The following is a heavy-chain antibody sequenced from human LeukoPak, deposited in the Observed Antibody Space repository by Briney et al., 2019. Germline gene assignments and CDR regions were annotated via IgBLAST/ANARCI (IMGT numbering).Heavy chain of an antibody. CDR3: ARDRRPYYFDY. CDR2: ISYDGSNK. J-gene: IGHJ4*02. CDR1: GFTFSSYA. V-gene: IGHV3-30-3*01. Sequence: GGSLRLSCAASGFTFSSYAMSWVRQAPGKGLEWVAVISYDGSNKYYADSVKGRFTISRDNSKNTLYLQMNSLRAEDTAVYYCARDRRPYYFDYWGQGTLVTVSS.